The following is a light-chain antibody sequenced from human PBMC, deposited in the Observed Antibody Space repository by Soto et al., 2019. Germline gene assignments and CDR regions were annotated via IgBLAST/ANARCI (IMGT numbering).Light chain of an antibody. CDR2: EVS. CDR1: SSDVGSYNL. V-gene: IGLV2-23*02. Sequence: QSALTQPASVSGSPGQSITISCTGTSSDVGSYNLVSWYQQHPGKAPKLIIYEVSKRPSGVSNRFSVSKSGNTASLTISGIQAEDEADYYCCSYAGSSTLFGGGTKGTVL. CDR3: CSYAGSSTL. J-gene: IGLJ2*01.